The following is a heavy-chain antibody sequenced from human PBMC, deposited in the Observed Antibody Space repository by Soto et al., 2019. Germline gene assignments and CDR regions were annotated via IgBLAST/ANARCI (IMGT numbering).Heavy chain of an antibody. CDR1: GYTFTSYD. Sequence: GASVKVSCKASGYTFTSYDINWVRQATGQGLEWMGWMNPNSGNTGYAQKFQGRVTMTRNTSISTAYMELSSLRSEDTAVYYCARSRVRGHYDFWSGYGSTGSYSMDVWGKGTTVTVSS. D-gene: IGHD3-3*01. CDR3: ARSRVRGHYDFWSGYGSTGSYSMDV. CDR2: MNPNSGNT. V-gene: IGHV1-8*01. J-gene: IGHJ6*03.